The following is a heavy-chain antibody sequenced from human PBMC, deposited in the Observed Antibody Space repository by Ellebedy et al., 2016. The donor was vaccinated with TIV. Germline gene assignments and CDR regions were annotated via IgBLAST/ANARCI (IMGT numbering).Heavy chain of an antibody. J-gene: IGHJ4*02. Sequence: PGGSLRLSCAASEFTFSSYAMSWVRQAPGKGLEWVSAISGSGGSTYYADSVKGRFTISRDNSKNTLYLQMNSLRAEDTAVYYCAKGVGTATTFRDWDYWGQGTLVTVSS. V-gene: IGHV3-23*01. CDR2: ISGSGGST. CDR1: EFTFSSYA. D-gene: IGHD1-7*01. CDR3: AKGVGTATTFRDWDY.